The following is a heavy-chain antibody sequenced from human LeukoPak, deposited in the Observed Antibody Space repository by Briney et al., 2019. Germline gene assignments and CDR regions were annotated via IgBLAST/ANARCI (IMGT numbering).Heavy chain of an antibody. J-gene: IGHJ4*02. CDR2: ISGSGGST. CDR3: AKDRRYCSSTSCYRDFDY. D-gene: IGHD2-2*01. V-gene: IGHV3-23*01. CDR1: GFTFSSYA. Sequence: GGSLRLSCAASGFTFSSYAMSWVRQAPGKGLEWVSAISGSGGSTYYADSVKGRFTISRDNSKNTLYLQMNSLRAEDTAVYYCAKDRRYCSSTSCYRDFDYWVQGTLVTVSS.